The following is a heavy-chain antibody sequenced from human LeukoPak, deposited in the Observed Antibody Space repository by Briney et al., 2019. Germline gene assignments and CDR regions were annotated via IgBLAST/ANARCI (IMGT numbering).Heavy chain of an antibody. V-gene: IGHV4-4*07. Sequence: SETLSLTCTVSGGSISSYYWSWIRQPAGKGLEWLGRIYTSGSTNYNPSLKSRVTMSVDTSKNQFSLKLSSVTAADTAVYYCARGRGGVGTTGTTPWFDPWGQGTLVTVSS. J-gene: IGHJ5*02. CDR3: ARGRGGVGTTGTTPWFDP. D-gene: IGHD1-1*01. CDR2: IYTSGST. CDR1: GGSISSYY.